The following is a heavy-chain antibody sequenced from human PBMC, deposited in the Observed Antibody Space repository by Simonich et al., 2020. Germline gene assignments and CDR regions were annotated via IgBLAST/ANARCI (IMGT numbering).Heavy chain of an antibody. Sequence: EVQLVESGGGLVQPGGSLRLSCAASGFTFSSYEMNWVRQAPGKRREWVSYSSSSGSTKYYADSVKGRFTISRDNAKNSLYLQMNSLRAEDTAVYYCASDGAYDTVVTGAYWGQGTLVTVSS. CDR1: GFTFSSYE. V-gene: IGHV3-48*03. CDR2: SSSSGSTK. D-gene: IGHD3-9*01. J-gene: IGHJ4*02. CDR3: ASDGAYDTVVTGAY.